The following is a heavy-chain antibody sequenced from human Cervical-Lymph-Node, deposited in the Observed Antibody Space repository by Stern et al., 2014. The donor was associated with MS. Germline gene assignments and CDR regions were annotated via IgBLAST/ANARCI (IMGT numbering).Heavy chain of an antibody. CDR2: SFYSGSS. J-gene: IGHJ4*02. CDR3: ARKADWGDYFDY. Sequence: QLVESGPGLLKPSETLSLTCTVSGDSIRRYYWTWIRQPPGKTLEWIGYSFYSGSSDYNPSLKSRVPMSVDTSNKQFSLKLSAVTAADTAVYYCARKADWGDYFDYWGQGTLVTVSS. D-gene: IGHD7-27*01. V-gene: IGHV4-59*08. CDR1: GDSIRRYY.